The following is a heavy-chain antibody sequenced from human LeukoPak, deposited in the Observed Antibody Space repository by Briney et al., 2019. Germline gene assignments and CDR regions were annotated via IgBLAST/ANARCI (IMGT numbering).Heavy chain of an antibody. CDR3: ARGEYSYGHPYFDY. Sequence: GGSLRLFCAASGFTFSSYSMNWVRQAPGKGLEWASSISSSSSYIYYADSVKGRFTISRDNAKNSLYLQMNSLRAEDTAVYYCARGEYSYGHPYFDYWGQGTLVTVSS. V-gene: IGHV3-21*01. CDR1: GFTFSSYS. D-gene: IGHD5-18*01. J-gene: IGHJ4*02. CDR2: ISSSSSYI.